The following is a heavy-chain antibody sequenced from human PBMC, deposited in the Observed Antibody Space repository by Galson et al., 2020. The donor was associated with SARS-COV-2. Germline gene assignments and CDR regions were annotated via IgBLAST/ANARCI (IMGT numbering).Heavy chain of an antibody. D-gene: IGHD3-22*01. CDR2: MNPNSGNT. Sequence: ASVKVSCKASGYTFTSYDINWVRQATGQGLEWMGWMNPNSGNTGYAQKFQGRVTMTRNTSISTAYMELSSLRSEDTAVYYCSRGVLLRRKMIVLVITQYYFDYWGQGTLVTVSS. CDR1: GYTFTSYD. V-gene: IGHV1-8*01. J-gene: IGHJ4*02. CDR3: SRGVLLRRKMIVLVITQYYFDY.